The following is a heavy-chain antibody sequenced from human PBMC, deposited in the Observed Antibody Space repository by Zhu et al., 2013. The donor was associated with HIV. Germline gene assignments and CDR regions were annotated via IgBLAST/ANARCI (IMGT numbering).Heavy chain of an antibody. CDR1: GYTFNNYI. CDR3: ARNMFGSSGYYSYHNQMDV. D-gene: IGHD3-22*01. Sequence: QVQLVQSGTEVKKPGASVQVSCTASGYTFNNYIIHWVRQAPGQKLEWMGWINAANGHTKYSQNFQDRVTITRDTSATTAYMKLSSLRSGDTAVYYCARNMFGSSGYYSYHNQMDVWGQGTTVTVPS. CDR2: INAANGHT. V-gene: IGHV1-3*01. J-gene: IGHJ6*02.